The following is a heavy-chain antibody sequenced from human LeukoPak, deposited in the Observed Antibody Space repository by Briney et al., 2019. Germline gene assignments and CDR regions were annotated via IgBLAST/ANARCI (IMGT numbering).Heavy chain of an antibody. D-gene: IGHD4-17*01. CDR2: IWYDGSNK. V-gene: IGHV3-33*08. J-gene: IGHJ6*04. CDR3: AREKSDYSYYYYGMDV. CDR1: GFTFSSYE. Sequence: PGGSLRLSCAASGFTFSSYEMNWVRQAPGKGLEWVAVIWYDGSNKYYADSVKGRFTISRDNSKNTLYLQMNSLRAEDTAVYYCAREKSDYSYYYYGMDVWGKGTTVTVSS.